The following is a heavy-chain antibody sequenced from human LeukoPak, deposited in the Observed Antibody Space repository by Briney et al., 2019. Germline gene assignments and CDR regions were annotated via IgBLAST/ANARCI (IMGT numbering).Heavy chain of an antibody. CDR1: GFTFRKYW. CDR2: INSDGSWT. Sequence: GGSLRLSCAASGFTFRKYWMHWVRQAPEKGLVWVSRINSDGSWTSYADSVKGRFTISRDNAKNTVYLQMNSLRAEDTAMYYCASLVVTEDRAVDIWGQGTMVTVSS. J-gene: IGHJ3*02. V-gene: IGHV3-74*01. D-gene: IGHD2-21*02. CDR3: ASLVVTEDRAVDI.